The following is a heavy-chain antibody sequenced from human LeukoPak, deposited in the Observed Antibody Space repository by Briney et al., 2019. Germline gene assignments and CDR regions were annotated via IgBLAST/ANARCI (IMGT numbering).Heavy chain of an antibody. CDR2: TYYRSKWYN. CDR3: ARGSGNSQPYYFDY. D-gene: IGHD4-23*01. V-gene: IGHV6-1*01. Sequence: SQTLSLTCAISGDSVSTNSATWNWIRQSPSRGLEWLGSTYYRSKWYNDYAVSVKSRIIINPDTSKNQFSLQLNSVTPEDTAVYYCARGSGNSQPYYFDYWGQGTLVTVSS. CDR1: GDSVSTNSAT. J-gene: IGHJ4*02.